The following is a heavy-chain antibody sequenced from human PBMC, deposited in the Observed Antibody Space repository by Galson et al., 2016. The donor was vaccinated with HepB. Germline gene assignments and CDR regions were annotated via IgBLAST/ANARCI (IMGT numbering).Heavy chain of an antibody. V-gene: IGHV3-7*03. D-gene: IGHD3-3*01. J-gene: IGHJ5*02. CDR2: INEDGDVK. Sequence: SLRLSCAASGFTFRNCRMNWVRQAPGKGLEWVARINEDGDVKYHADSVKGRFTISRDNAKNSLHLQMNSLRAEDTAVYYCARDGRSLSYYDSWSGWSWFDPWGQGTLVTVSS. CDR3: ARDGRSLSYYDSWSGWSWFDP. CDR1: GFTFRNCR.